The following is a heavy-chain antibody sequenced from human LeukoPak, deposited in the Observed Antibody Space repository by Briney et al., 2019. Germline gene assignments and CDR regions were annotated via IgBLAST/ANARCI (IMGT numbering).Heavy chain of an antibody. Sequence: ASVKVSCKASGYTFTGYYMHWVRQAPGQGFEWMGWINPNTGGTHYAQNFQGRVTMTRDTSISTAYMEFSRLKSDDTAVYCCARGDGDYVGNDYWGHGTLVTVSS. CDR2: INPNTGGT. J-gene: IGHJ4*03. CDR3: ARGDGDYVGNDY. D-gene: IGHD4-17*01. CDR1: GYTFTGYY. V-gene: IGHV1-2*02.